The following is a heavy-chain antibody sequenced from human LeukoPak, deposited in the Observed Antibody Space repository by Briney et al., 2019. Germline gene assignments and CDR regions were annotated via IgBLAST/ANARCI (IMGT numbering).Heavy chain of an antibody. CDR1: GFTFDDYA. Sequence: PGGSLRLSCAASGFTFDDYAMHWVRHAPGKGLEWVSGISWNSGSIIYADSVKGRFTISRDNAKNSLYLQMNSLRAEDMALYYCATVSAVPYSSSWYGGAFDIWGQGTMVTVSS. J-gene: IGHJ3*02. V-gene: IGHV3-9*03. D-gene: IGHD6-13*01. CDR2: ISWNSGSI. CDR3: ATVSAVPYSSSWYGGAFDI.